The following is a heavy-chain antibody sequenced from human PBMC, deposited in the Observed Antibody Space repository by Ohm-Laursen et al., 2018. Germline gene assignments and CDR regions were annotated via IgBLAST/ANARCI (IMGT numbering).Heavy chain of an antibody. V-gene: IGHV4-59*02. J-gene: IGHJ4*02. D-gene: IGHD6-19*01. CDR2: IDYRGST. CDR1: GGSVRGYY. CDR3: ATTTMDTSGWFGNYFDS. Sequence: SDTLSLTWTVSGGSVRGYYWSWIRQPPGKGLEWIGYIDYRGSTKYNPSLRSRVTMSIDTSRNQFSLKLSSVTAADTAVYYCATTTMDTSGWFGNYFDSWGQGTLVTVSA.